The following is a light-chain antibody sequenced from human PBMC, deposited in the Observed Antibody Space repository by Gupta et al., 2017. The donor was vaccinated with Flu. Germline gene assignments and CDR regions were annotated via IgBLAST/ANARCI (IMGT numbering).Light chain of an antibody. CDR1: QSIRRY. Sequence: ATLSLSPVERATRSCRASQSIRRYLAWYEQKPGQAPRLLIYDASNRATGIPARFSGSGSGTDFTLTISSLEPEDFAVYYCQQRSYRPPYTFGQGTKLQIK. V-gene: IGKV3-11*01. CDR3: QQRSYRPPYT. CDR2: DAS. J-gene: IGKJ2*01.